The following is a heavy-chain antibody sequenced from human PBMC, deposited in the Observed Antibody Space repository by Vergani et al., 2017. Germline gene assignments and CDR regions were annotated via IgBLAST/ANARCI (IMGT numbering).Heavy chain of an antibody. J-gene: IGHJ4*02. CDR3: ARQDGDYVLVPFFDY. Sequence: QVQLVQSGAEVKKPGASVKVSCKASGYTFTSYYMHWVRQAPGQGLEWMGIINPSGGSTSYAQKFQGRVTMTRDTSTSTVYMELSSLRSEDTAVYYCARQDGDYVLVPFFDYWGQGTLVTVSS. CDR1: GYTFTSYY. CDR2: INPSGGST. D-gene: IGHD4-17*01. V-gene: IGHV1-46*01.